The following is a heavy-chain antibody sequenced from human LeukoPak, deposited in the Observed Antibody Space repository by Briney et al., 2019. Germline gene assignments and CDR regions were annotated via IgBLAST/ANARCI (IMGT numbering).Heavy chain of an antibody. Sequence: GGSLRLSCAASGITFSSYWMHWVRQAPGKGLVWVSRINSDGSSTTYADSVKGRFTISRDNAKNTLYLQMNSLSVEDTAVYYWVREGRVSGYDFDCWGQGNLVTVSS. V-gene: IGHV3-74*01. CDR1: GITFSSYW. J-gene: IGHJ4*02. CDR3: VREGRVSGYDFDC. D-gene: IGHD5-12*01. CDR2: INSDGSST.